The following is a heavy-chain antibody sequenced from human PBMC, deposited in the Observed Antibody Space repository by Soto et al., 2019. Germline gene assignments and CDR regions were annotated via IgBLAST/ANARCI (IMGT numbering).Heavy chain of an antibody. CDR1: GGSISSSNW. CDR3: ARWSRGAMVRGVNRFDY. D-gene: IGHD3-10*01. V-gene: IGHV4-4*02. CDR2: IYHSGST. Sequence: SETLSLTCAVFGGSISSSNWWSWVRQTPGKGLEWIGEIYHSGSTNYNPSLKSRVTISVDKSKNQFSLKLSSVTAADTAVYYCARWSRGAMVRGVNRFDYWGQGTLVTVS. J-gene: IGHJ4*02.